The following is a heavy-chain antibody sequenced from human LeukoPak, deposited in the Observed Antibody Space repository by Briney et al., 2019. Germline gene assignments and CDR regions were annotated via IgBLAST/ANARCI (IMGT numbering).Heavy chain of an antibody. CDR3: AKDLLPTWHNWFDS. CDR2: ISRSGDAS. V-gene: IGHV3-23*01. D-gene: IGHD5-12*01. J-gene: IGHJ5*01. Sequence: PGGSLRLSCSASGFTFDSYAMGWVRQAPGMWLEWVSSISRSGDASFYAASVRGRFSISRDNSKNTLYLQMGSLGADDTALYYCAKDLLPTWHNWFDSWGQGTLVTVSS. CDR1: GFTFDSYA.